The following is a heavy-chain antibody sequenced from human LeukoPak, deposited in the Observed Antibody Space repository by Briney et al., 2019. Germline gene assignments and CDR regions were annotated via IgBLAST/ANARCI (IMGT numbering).Heavy chain of an antibody. CDR2: IYYSGST. CDR3: ARVYYDFWSGYSGSTYYFDY. CDR1: GGSVSSGSYY. V-gene: IGHV4-61*01. Sequence: SETLSLTCTVSGGSVSSGSYYWSWIRQPPGKGLEWIGYIYYSGSTNYNPSLKSRVTISVDTSKNQFSLKLSSVTAADTAVYYCARVYYDFWSGYSGSTYYFDYWGQGTLVTVSS. J-gene: IGHJ4*02. D-gene: IGHD3-3*01.